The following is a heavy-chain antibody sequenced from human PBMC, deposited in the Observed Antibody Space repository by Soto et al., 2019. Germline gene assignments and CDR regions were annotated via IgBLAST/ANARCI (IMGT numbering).Heavy chain of an antibody. Sequence: ASVKVSCKASGYTFTGYYMHWVGQAPGQGLEWMGWINPNSGGTNYAQKFQGWVTMTRDTSISTAYMELSRLRSDDTAVYYCASTYCGGDCYSGEYYYYGMDVWGQGTTVTVSS. CDR3: ASTYCGGDCYSGEYYYYGMDV. D-gene: IGHD2-21*02. J-gene: IGHJ6*02. V-gene: IGHV1-2*04. CDR1: GYTFTGYY. CDR2: INPNSGGT.